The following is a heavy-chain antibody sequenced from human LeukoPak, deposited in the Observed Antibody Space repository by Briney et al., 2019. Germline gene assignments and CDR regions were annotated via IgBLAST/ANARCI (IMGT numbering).Heavy chain of an antibody. CDR1: GGTFSSYA. D-gene: IGHD3-10*01. Sequence: GASVKVSCKASGGTFSSYAISWVRQAPGQGLEWMGGIIPIFGTANYAQKFQGRVTITADKSTSTAYMELSSLRAEDTAVYYCAKDDGSGDGDYWGQGTLVTVSS. J-gene: IGHJ4*02. V-gene: IGHV1-69*06. CDR2: IIPIFGTA. CDR3: AKDDGSGDGDY.